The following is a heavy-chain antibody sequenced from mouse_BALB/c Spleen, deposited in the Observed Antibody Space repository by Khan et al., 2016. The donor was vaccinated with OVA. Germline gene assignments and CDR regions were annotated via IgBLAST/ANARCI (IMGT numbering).Heavy chain of an antibody. V-gene: IGHV1-7*01. CDR3: ARDRIDY. CDR2: INPTSGYT. J-gene: IGHJ2*01. Sequence: VQLQQSGAEQAKPGASVKMSCKTSGYTFSSYWMHWVKQRPGQGLEWIGYINPTSGYTEYNEKFKDKATLSADKSSSTAYMKLTSLTAEDSAVYYCARDRIDYWGQGTTLTVSS. CDR1: GYTFSSYW.